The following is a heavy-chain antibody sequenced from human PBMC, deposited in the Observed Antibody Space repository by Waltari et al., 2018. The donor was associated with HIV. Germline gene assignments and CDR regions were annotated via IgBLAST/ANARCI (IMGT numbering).Heavy chain of an antibody. CDR3: ARGRGRAFDI. V-gene: IGHV3-33*04. J-gene: IGHJ3*02. CDR2: IWSESTNK. CDR1: GFSFSIYP. D-gene: IGHD3-10*01. Sequence: QVQLVESGGGVVQPGRSLRLSCAASGFSFSIYPLHWVRQAPGKGLEWVAVIWSESTNKYYVDSVKGRFTVSRDNSENKVYLQMNSLRADDTAVYYCARGRGRAFDIWGQGTMVIVSS.